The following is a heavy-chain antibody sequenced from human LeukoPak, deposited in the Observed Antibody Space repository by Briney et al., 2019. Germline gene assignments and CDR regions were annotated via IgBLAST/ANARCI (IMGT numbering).Heavy chain of an antibody. CDR1: GFTFSDYS. J-gene: IGHJ1*01. CDR2: ISRRSRHL. V-gene: IGHV3-21*01. Sequence: PGGSLRLSCAASGFTFSDYSMNWVRQAPGKGLEWVSSISRRSRHLYYAGSVKGRFTISRDNAKNSLYLQMNSLRAEGMAVYYCVRDLMGAGGTTAYFHHWGQGTLVTVSS. D-gene: IGHD1-1*01. CDR3: VRDLMGAGGTTAYFHH.